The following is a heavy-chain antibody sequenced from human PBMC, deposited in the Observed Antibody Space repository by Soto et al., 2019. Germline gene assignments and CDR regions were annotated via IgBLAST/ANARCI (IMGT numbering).Heavy chain of an antibody. V-gene: IGHV3-74*01. CDR1: GFTSSSYW. Sequence: EVQLEESGGGLVQPGGSLRLSCAASGFTSSSYWIHWVRQAPGKGLVWVSRISNDGSSTNYADSVKGRFTISRDNAKNTVYLQMNSLRAEDTAVYYCARDTYYYDSSDHFSADAFDIWGQGTMVTVSS. J-gene: IGHJ3*02. CDR2: ISNDGSST. CDR3: ARDTYYYDSSDHFSADAFDI. D-gene: IGHD3-22*01.